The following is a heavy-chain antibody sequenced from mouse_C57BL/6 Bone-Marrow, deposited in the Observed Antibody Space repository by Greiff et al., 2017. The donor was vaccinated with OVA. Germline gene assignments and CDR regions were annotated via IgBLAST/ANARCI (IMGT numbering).Heavy chain of an antibody. Sequence: EVQLKESGPSLVRPSQTLSLTCTVTGFSINSDCYWIWIRQFPGNKLEYIGYTFYSGITYYNPSLESRTYITRDTSKNQFSLKLSSVTTEDTATYYCARDRYYDYDRGGFDYWGQGTTLTVSS. J-gene: IGHJ2*01. V-gene: IGHV3-3*01. CDR3: ARDRYYDYDRGGFDY. D-gene: IGHD2-4*01. CDR2: TFYSGIT. CDR1: GFSINSDCY.